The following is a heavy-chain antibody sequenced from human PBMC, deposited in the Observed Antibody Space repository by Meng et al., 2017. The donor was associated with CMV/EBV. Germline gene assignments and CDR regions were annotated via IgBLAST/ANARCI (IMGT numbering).Heavy chain of an antibody. CDR2: IYYSGST. V-gene: IGHV4-39*01. CDR3: ARLGQYRYFQH. CDR1: GGSISSSSYY. J-gene: IGHJ1*01. Sequence: SETLSLTCTVSGGSISSSSYYWGWIRQPPGKGLEWIGSIYYSGSTYYNPSLKSRVTISVDTSKNQFSLKLSSVTAADTAVYYCARLGQYRYFQHWAQGTLVTVSS. D-gene: IGHD3-16*01.